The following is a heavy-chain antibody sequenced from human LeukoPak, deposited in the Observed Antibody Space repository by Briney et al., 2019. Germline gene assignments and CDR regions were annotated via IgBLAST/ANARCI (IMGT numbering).Heavy chain of an antibody. Sequence: GGSLRLSCAASGFTFSSYSMNWVRQAPGKGLEWVSYITSSGSTIYYADSVKGRFTISRDNAKNSLYLQMNSLRAEDTAVYYCARANYYDISGYDYWGQGTLVTVSS. D-gene: IGHD3-22*01. CDR3: ARANYYDISGYDY. J-gene: IGHJ4*02. V-gene: IGHV3-48*04. CDR2: ITSSGSTI. CDR1: GFTFSSYS.